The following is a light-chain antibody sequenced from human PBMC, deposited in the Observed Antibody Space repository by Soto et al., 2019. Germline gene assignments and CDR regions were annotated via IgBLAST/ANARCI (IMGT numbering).Light chain of an antibody. J-gene: IGKJ2*01. CDR3: QRYDISPFP. V-gene: IGKV3-20*01. Sequence: EIVLTQSPDTLSLSPGERATLSCRASQSVSSTYLAWYQQKPGQAPRLLIYGASSSATGIPDRFSGSGSGTDFTLTISRLEPEDFAVYYCQRYDISPFPFGQGTKLEIK. CDR2: GAS. CDR1: QSVSSTY.